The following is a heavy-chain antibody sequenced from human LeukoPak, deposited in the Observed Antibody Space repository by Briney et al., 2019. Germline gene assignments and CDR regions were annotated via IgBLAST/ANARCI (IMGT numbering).Heavy chain of an antibody. Sequence: GGSLRLSCAASGFTFSSYGMHWVRQAPGKGLEWVAFTRSDGSNKYYADSVKGRFTISRDNSKNTLYLQMNSLRAEDTAVYYCAKVGKTENYYGSGRFSYYYYMDVWGKGTTVTISS. V-gene: IGHV3-30*02. CDR3: AKVGKTENYYGSGRFSYYYYMDV. CDR1: GFTFSSYG. J-gene: IGHJ6*03. CDR2: TRSDGSNK. D-gene: IGHD3-10*01.